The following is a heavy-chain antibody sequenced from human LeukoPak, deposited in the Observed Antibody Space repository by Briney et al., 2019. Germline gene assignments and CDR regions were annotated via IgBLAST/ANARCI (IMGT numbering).Heavy chain of an antibody. CDR2: IYPGDSDT. CDR3: ARPIVYDSSGYYPGAFDI. J-gene: IGHJ3*02. CDR1: GYSFTNYW. V-gene: IGHV5-51*01. Sequence: GESLKISCKGSGYSFTNYWIGWVRQMPGKGLECVGIIYPGDSDTRYSPSFQGQVTISADKSISTAYLQWSSLKASDTAMYYCARPIVYDSSGYYPGAFDIWGKGTMVTVSS. D-gene: IGHD3-22*01.